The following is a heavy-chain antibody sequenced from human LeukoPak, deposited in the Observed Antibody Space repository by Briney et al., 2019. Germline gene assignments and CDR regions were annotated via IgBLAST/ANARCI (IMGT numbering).Heavy chain of an antibody. CDR2: IWYDGSNK. J-gene: IGHJ4*02. CDR3: ARSYYYDSSHTADY. CDR1: GFTFSNYG. V-gene: IGHV3-33*01. Sequence: GGSLRLSCAASGFTFSNYGMHWVRQAPGKGLEWVAYIWYDGSNKYYTDSVKGRFTISRDNSKNTLYLQMNSLRAEDTAVYYCARSYYYDSSHTADYWGQGALVTVSS. D-gene: IGHD3-22*01.